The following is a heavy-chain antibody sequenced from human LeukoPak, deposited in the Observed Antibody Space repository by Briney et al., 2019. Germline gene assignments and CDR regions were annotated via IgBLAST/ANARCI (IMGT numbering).Heavy chain of an antibody. V-gene: IGHV4-61*02. CDR2: IYTSEST. J-gene: IGHJ4*02. Sequence: SETLSLTCTVSGGSISRGSYYWSWIRQPAGKGVEWIRRIYTSESTNSNPSLKSRVTISVDTSKNQFSLKLSSVTAADPAVYYCARAPIAAAFDYWGQGTLVTVSS. CDR3: ARAPIAAAFDY. CDR1: GGSISRGSYY. D-gene: IGHD6-13*01.